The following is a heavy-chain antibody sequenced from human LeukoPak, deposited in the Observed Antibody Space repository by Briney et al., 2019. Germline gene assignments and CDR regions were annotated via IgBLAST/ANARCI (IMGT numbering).Heavy chain of an antibody. J-gene: IGHJ4*02. CDR2: ISYDGSNK. Sequence: GRSLRLSCAASGFTFSSYGMHWVRQAPGKGLEWVAVISYDGSNKYYADSVKGRFTISRDNSKNTLYLQMNSLRAEDTAVYYCARDRGYCSGGSCYGSDYWGQGTLVTVSS. CDR1: GFTFSSYG. V-gene: IGHV3-30*03. D-gene: IGHD2-15*01. CDR3: ARDRGYCSGGSCYGSDY.